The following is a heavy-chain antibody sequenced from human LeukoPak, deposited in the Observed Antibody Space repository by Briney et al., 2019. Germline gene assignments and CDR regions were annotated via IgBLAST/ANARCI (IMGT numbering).Heavy chain of an antibody. CDR1: AFTFNRYW. CDR3: ARAITVVDSY. J-gene: IGHJ4*02. V-gene: IGHV3-7*01. Sequence: GGSLRLSCAASAFTFNRYWMNWVRQAPGKGLERVAGIDGDGTEKYYVESVKGRFTISRDNAKKSVYLQMNSLRADDTAVYYCARAITVVDSYWGQGTLVTVSS. D-gene: IGHD2-2*01. CDR2: IDGDGTEK.